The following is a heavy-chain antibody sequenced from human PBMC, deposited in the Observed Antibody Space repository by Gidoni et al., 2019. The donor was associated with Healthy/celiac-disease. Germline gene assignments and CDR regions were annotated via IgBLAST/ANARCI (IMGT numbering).Heavy chain of an antibody. J-gene: IGHJ4*02. V-gene: IGHV2-5*02. CDR1: GFSLSTSGVG. Sequence: QITLKESGPTLVKPTQTLTLTCTFSGFSLSTSGVGVGWIRQPPGKALEWLALIYWDDDKRYSPSLKSRLTITKDTSKNQVVLTMTNMDPVDTATYYCAHRSTSYYYGSEYFDYWGQGTLVTVSS. D-gene: IGHD3-10*01. CDR2: IYWDDDK. CDR3: AHRSTSYYYGSEYFDY.